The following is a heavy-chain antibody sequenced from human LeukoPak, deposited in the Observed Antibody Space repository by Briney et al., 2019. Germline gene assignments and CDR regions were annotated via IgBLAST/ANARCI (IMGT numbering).Heavy chain of an antibody. CDR2: ISWNSGSI. CDR1: GFTFDDYA. V-gene: IGHV3-9*01. Sequence: GGSLRLSCAASGFTFDDYAMHWVRQAPGKGLEWVSGISWNSGSIGYADSVKGRFTISRDNAKNSLYLQMNSLRAEDTALYYCAKDTGYDSSGYCDYWGQGTLVTVSS. J-gene: IGHJ4*02. D-gene: IGHD3-22*01. CDR3: AKDTGYDSSGYCDY.